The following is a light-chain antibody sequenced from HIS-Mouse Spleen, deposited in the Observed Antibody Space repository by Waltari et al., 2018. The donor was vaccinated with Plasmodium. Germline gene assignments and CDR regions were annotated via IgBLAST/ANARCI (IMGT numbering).Light chain of an antibody. CDR2: KAS. Sequence: DIQLTQPPSTLSASVGDRVNIPCRASQSISSWLALYQQKPGKAPKLLIYKASSLESGVPSRFSGSGSGTEFTLTISSLQPDDFATYYCQQYNSYSYTFGQGTKLEIK. CDR3: QQYNSYSYT. V-gene: IGKV1-5*03. CDR1: QSISSW. J-gene: IGKJ2*01.